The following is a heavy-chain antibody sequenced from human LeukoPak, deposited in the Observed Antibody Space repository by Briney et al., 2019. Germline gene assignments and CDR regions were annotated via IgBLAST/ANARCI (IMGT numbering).Heavy chain of an antibody. CDR2: IYTSGST. V-gene: IGHV4-4*07. CDR3: ARARRYCSSTSCRLGDWFDP. CDR1: SGSISSYY. Sequence: SETLSLTCTVSSGSISSYYWSWIRQPAGKGLEWIGRIYTSGSTNYNPSLKSRVTMSVDTSKNQFSLKLSSVTAADTAVYYCARARRYCSSTSCRLGDWFDPWGQGTLVTVSS. J-gene: IGHJ5*02. D-gene: IGHD2-2*01.